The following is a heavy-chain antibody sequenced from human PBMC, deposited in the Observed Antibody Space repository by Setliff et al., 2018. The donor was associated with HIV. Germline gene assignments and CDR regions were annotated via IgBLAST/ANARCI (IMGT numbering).Heavy chain of an antibody. D-gene: IGHD2-2*01. CDR3: ASSPNIVVVPAALDP. Sequence: GGSLRLSCAASGFTFSSYAMSWVRQAPGKGLECVSAISGSGGSTYYADSVKGRFTISRDNSKNTLYLQMNSLRAEDTAVYYCASSPNIVVVPAALDPWGQGTLVTVSS. CDR2: ISGSGGST. J-gene: IGHJ5*02. CDR1: GFTFSSYA. V-gene: IGHV3-23*01.